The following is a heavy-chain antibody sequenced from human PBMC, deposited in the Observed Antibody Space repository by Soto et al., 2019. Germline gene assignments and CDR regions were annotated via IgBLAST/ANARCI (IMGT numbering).Heavy chain of an antibody. D-gene: IGHD4-17*01. J-gene: IGHJ4*02. CDR2: IFYSGTT. V-gene: IGHV4-39*01. CDR1: GGSISRHHNF. CDR3: ARYYGDYKNDFDY. Sequence: QLQLQESGPGLVKPSETLSLTCTVTGGSISRHHNFWGGIRQPPGKGLELIGSIFYSGTTYHNPSLNSRGTLSVDTSKHQCSLKPNSLTAAAPAVYYCARYYGDYKNDFDYWGQGTLVTVSS.